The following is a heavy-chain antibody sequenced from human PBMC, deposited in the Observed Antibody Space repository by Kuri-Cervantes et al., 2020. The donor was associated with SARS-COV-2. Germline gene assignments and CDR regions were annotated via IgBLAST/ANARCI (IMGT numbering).Heavy chain of an antibody. CDR1: GFTFSDYF. CDR2: ISSSSSYI. Sequence: GGSLRLSCAVSGFTFSDYFMTWIRKVPGKGLEWVSSISSSSSYIYYADSVKGRFTISRDTAKNSLFLQMTSLRAEDTAVYYCARGSAVSGASTFAFDLWGQGAMVTVSS. CDR3: ARGSAVSGASTFAFDL. J-gene: IGHJ3*01. D-gene: IGHD6-19*01. V-gene: IGHV3-11*06.